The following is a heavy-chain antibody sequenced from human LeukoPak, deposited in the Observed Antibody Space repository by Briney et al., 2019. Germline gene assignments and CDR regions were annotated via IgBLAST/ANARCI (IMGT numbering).Heavy chain of an antibody. CDR1: GFTFSDHY. D-gene: IGHD6-13*01. V-gene: IGHV3-11*01. CDR2: ISSRGSTI. Sequence: GGSLRLSCAASGFTFSDHYMSWVRQAPGKGLEWVSYISSRGSTIYYADSVKGRFTISRDNAKNSLYLQMNSLRAEDTAVYYCASGVAAAGTESYWGQGTLVTVSS. J-gene: IGHJ4*02. CDR3: ASGVAAAGTESY.